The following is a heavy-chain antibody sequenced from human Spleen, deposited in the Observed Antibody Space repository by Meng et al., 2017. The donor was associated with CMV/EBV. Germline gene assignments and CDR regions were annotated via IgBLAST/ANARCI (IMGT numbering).Heavy chain of an antibody. CDR1: GFIFRNYW. V-gene: IGHV3-7*04. Sequence: ASGFIFRNYWMSWVRQAPGKGLEWVANIKQDGSEWYYVDSVKGRFSISRDNAKSSLYLQMNSLRAEDTAVYHCAGVPKGGHWYFDLWGRGTLVTVSS. CDR2: IKQDGSEW. CDR3: AGVPKGGHWYFDL. J-gene: IGHJ2*01. D-gene: IGHD2-15*01.